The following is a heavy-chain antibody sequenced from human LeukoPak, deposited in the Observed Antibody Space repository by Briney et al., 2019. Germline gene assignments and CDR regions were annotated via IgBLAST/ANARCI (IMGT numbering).Heavy chain of an antibody. CDR2: MNPNSGNT. D-gene: IGHD2-15*01. CDR1: GYTFTSYD. Sequence: ASVKVSCKASGYTFTSYDINWVRQATGQGLEWMGWMNPNSGNTGYAQKFQGRVTITRNTSISTAYMELSSQRSEDTAVYYCARAGRYCSGGSCYSDWFDPWGQGTLVTVSS. J-gene: IGHJ5*02. V-gene: IGHV1-8*03. CDR3: ARAGRYCSGGSCYSDWFDP.